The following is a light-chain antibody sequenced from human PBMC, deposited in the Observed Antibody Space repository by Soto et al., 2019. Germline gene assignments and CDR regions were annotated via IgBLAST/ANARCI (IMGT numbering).Light chain of an antibody. J-gene: IGLJ3*02. Sequence: QSALAQPASVSGSPGQSITISWTGTSSDVGAYNSVSWYQQHPGQAPQLMIYEVSNRPSGVSNRFSGSKSGNTASLTISGLQAEDETDYYCSSYTSTGAWVFGGGTKLTAL. CDR2: EVS. CDR3: SSYTSTGAWV. V-gene: IGLV2-14*01. CDR1: SSDVGAYNS.